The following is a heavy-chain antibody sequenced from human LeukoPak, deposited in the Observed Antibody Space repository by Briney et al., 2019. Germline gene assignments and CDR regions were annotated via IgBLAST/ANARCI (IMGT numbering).Heavy chain of an antibody. D-gene: IGHD7-27*01. Sequence: GGSLRLSCAASGFTFSTYTMYWVRQPPGKGLEWVSIIGGSGGDIHYADSVKGRFTISRDNSKNTLYLQMNSLRVEDTAIYYCAIDPNGGFHYWGQGVLVTASS. CDR3: AIDPNGGFHY. V-gene: IGHV3-23*01. J-gene: IGHJ4*02. CDR1: GFTFSTYT. CDR2: IGGSGGDI.